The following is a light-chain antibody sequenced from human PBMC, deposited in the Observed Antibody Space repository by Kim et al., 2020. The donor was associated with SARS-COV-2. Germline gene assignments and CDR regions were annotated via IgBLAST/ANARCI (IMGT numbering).Light chain of an antibody. CDR3: ASWDDSLNGVV. J-gene: IGLJ2*01. V-gene: IGLV1-44*01. CDR2: GDN. Sequence: GQRVTYSCSGIPPNIGTKTIKWYQQLPGTAPRLLIFGDNQRPSGVPYRFSGSKSGTSASLAINGLQSEDEADYYCASWDDSLNGVVFGGGTKVTVL. CDR1: PPNIGTKT.